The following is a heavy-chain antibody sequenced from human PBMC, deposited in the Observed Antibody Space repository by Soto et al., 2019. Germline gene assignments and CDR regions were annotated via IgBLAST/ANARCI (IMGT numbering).Heavy chain of an antibody. J-gene: IGHJ4*02. D-gene: IGHD5-12*01. CDR3: ARTPGDGYNWYFDY. CDR1: GDSVRSGANY. CDR2: IYYEGTT. V-gene: IGHV4-61*08. Sequence: PSETLSLTCAVSGDSVRSGANYWSWIRQSPGRGLEWIGYIYYEGTTNYNPSLMSRVTMSVDTPRNQFSLKLRSLTAADSAMYYCARTPGDGYNWYFDYWGQGILVTVS.